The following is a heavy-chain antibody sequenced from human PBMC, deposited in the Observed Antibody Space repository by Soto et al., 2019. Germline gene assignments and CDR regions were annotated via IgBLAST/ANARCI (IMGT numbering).Heavy chain of an antibody. D-gene: IGHD2-2*02. Sequence: RSLTCTVSCGSISSGGYYWSWIRQHPGKCLEWIGYIYYSGSTYYNPSLKSRVTISVDTSKNQFSLKLSSVTAADAAVYYCARGCLGYCSSTSCYTADFWFDPWGQGPLV. V-gene: IGHV4-31*03. CDR2: IYYSGST. CDR3: ARGCLGYCSSTSCYTADFWFDP. CDR1: CGSISSGGYY. J-gene: IGHJ5*02.